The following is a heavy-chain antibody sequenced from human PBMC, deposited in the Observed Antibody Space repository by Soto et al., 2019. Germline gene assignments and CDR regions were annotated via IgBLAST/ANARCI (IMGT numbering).Heavy chain of an antibody. J-gene: IGHJ6*02. CDR2: IIPIFGTA. V-gene: IGHV1-69*12. Sequence: QVQLVQSGAEVKKPGSSVKVSCKASGGTFSSYAISWVRQAPGQGLEWMGGIIPIFGTANYAQKFQGRVTITADESTSTAYRELSSLRSEDTAVYYCARDLCYGDSGFPYYGMDVWGQGTTVTVSS. D-gene: IGHD4-17*01. CDR1: GGTFSSYA. CDR3: ARDLCYGDSGFPYYGMDV.